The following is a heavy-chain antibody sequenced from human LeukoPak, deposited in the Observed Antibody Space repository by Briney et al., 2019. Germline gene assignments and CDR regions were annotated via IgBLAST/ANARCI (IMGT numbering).Heavy chain of an antibody. Sequence: SVKVSCKASGGTFSSYAISWVRQAPGQGLEWMGGIIPIFGTANYAQKFQGRVTITTDESTSTAYMELSSLRSEDTAVYYCARLRETYYYDSSGRNWFDPWGQGTLVTVSS. CDR1: GGTFSSYA. CDR2: IIPIFGTA. D-gene: IGHD3-22*01. CDR3: ARLRETYYYDSSGRNWFDP. V-gene: IGHV1-69*05. J-gene: IGHJ5*02.